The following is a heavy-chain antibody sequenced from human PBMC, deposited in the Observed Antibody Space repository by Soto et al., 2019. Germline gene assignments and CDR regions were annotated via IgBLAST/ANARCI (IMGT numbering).Heavy chain of an antibody. V-gene: IGHV3-48*03. J-gene: IGHJ3*02. CDR1: GCTFSSNE. CDR2: ISSSGSTI. Sequence: SLRRSCADPGCTFSSNEMNWVRQAPGKGLEWVSYISSSGSTIYYADSVKGRFTISRDNAKNSLYLQMNSLRAEDTAVYDCARDHYDSSCYYLLDGFDIWGQGTMVTVSS. D-gene: IGHD3-22*01. CDR3: ARDHYDSSCYYLLDGFDI.